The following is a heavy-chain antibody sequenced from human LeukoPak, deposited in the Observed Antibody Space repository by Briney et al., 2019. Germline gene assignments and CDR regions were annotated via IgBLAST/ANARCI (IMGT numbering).Heavy chain of an antibody. V-gene: IGHV4-4*07. J-gene: IGHJ4*02. CDR1: GGSISSYY. CDR2: IYTSGST. D-gene: IGHD6-13*01. CDR3: ARPRPPIAAALFDY. Sequence: SETLSLTCTVSGGSISSYYWSWIRQPAGKGLEWIGRIYTSGSTNYNPSLKSRVTMSVDTSKNQFSLKLSSVTAADTAVYYCARPRPPIAAALFDYWGQGTLVTVSS.